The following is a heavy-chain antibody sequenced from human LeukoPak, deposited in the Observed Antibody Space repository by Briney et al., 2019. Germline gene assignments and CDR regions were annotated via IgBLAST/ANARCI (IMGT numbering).Heavy chain of an antibody. D-gene: IGHD2-15*01. CDR2: IYTRGST. CDR1: GGSINNYY. V-gene: IGHV4-4*07. Sequence: SETLSLTCTVSGGSINNYYWSWIRQPAGKGLEWIGRIYTRGSTNYNPSLKSRVTMSVDTSKNQFSLKLSSVTAAVTAVYYCARGRYCSADICSGGDAFDIWGQGTMVSVSS. J-gene: IGHJ3*02. CDR3: ARGRYCSADICSGGDAFDI.